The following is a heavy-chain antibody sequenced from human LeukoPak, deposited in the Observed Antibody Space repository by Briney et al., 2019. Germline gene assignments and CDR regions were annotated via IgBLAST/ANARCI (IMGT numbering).Heavy chain of an antibody. CDR2: IYHSGST. V-gene: IGHV4-38-2*02. CDR1: GYSISSGYY. Sequence: LETLSLTCTVSGYSISSGYYWGWIRQPPGKGLEWIGSIYHSGSTYCNPSLKSRVTISVDTSKNQFSLKLSSVTAADTAVYYCARDWYSSGWYDYYYYMDVWGKGTTVTVSS. J-gene: IGHJ6*03. D-gene: IGHD6-19*01. CDR3: ARDWYSSGWYDYYYYMDV.